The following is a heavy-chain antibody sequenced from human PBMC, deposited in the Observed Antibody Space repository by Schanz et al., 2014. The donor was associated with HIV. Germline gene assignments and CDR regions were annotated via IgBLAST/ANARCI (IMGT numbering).Heavy chain of an antibody. V-gene: IGHV3-23*01. J-gene: IGHJ6*02. CDR1: GFTFNKYG. Sequence: EVQLLESGGGLVQPGGSLRLSCAASGFTFNKYGMTWVRQVPGKGLEWVSSIGGTGGSTYYADSVKGRFTISRDNSKNTLYLQMNSLRAEDTAVYYCARMEQLIIGYYYGMDVWGQGTTVTVSS. CDR3: ARMEQLIIGYYYGMDV. CDR2: IGGTGGST. D-gene: IGHD3-16*01.